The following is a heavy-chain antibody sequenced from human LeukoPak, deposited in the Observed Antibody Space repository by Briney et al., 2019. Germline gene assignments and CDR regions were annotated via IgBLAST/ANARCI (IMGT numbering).Heavy chain of an antibody. CDR2: ISAYNGNT. J-gene: IGHJ4*02. V-gene: IGHV1-18*01. D-gene: IGHD3-10*01. Sequence: ASVKVSCKASGYTFTSYGISWVRQAPGQGLEWMGWISAYNGNTNYAQKLQGRVTMTTDTSTSTAYMELRSLGSDDTAVYYCARDLTVRGVIITRFDYWGQGTLVTVSS. CDR3: ARDLTVRGVIITRFDY. CDR1: GYTFTSYG.